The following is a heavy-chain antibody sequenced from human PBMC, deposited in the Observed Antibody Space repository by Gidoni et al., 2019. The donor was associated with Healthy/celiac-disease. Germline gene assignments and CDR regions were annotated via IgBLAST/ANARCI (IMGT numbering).Heavy chain of an antibody. Sequence: QVQLVQSGAEVKKPGSSVKVSCKASGGTFSSYASSWVRQAPGQGLEWMGGIIPIFGTANYAQKFQGRVTITADESTSTAYMELSSLRSEDTAVYYCARHPRLGYCSGGSCYSKGPSRMGYWYFDLWGRGTLVTVSS. CDR1: GGTFSSYA. J-gene: IGHJ2*01. D-gene: IGHD2-15*01. V-gene: IGHV1-69*01. CDR3: ARHPRLGYCSGGSCYSKGPSRMGYWYFDL. CDR2: IIPIFGTA.